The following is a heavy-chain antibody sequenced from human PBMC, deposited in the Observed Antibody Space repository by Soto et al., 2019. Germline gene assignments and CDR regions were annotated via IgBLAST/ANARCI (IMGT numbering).Heavy chain of an antibody. CDR2: ISGSGGST. CDR3: AKGPGSCGSCQPGGDY. CDR1: GFTFSSYA. Sequence: EVQLLESGGGLVQPGGSLRLSCAASGFTFSSYAMSWVRQAPGKGLEWVSAISGSGGSTYYEDSAKGRFTIARDNPKNRLYLQMNTLRAEDTAVYYCAKGPGSCGSCQPGGDYWGQGTPVTVSS. V-gene: IGHV3-23*01. J-gene: IGHJ4*02. D-gene: IGHD2-15*01.